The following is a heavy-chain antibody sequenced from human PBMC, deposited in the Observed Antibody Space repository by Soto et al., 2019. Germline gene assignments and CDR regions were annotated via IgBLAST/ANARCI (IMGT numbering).Heavy chain of an antibody. CDR3: ARHMRGGWYRGVDY. D-gene: IGHD6-19*01. CDR2: IYYSGST. CDR1: GGSISSSSYY. Sequence: QLQLQESGPGLVKPSETLSLTCTVSGGSISSSSYYWGWIRQPPGKGLEWIGSIYYSGSTYYNPSLKSRVTISVDTSKNQFSLKLSSVTAADTAVYYCARHMRGGWYRGVDYWGQGTLVTVSS. V-gene: IGHV4-39*01. J-gene: IGHJ4*02.